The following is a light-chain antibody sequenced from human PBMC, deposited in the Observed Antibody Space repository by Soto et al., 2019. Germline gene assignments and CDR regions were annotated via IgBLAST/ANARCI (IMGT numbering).Light chain of an antibody. CDR2: DVT. CDR3: CSYADSYTLV. J-gene: IGLJ2*01. CDR1: SSDVGGYNS. V-gene: IGLV2-11*01. Sequence: QSALAQPRSVSGSPGQSVTISCSGTSSDVGGYNSVSWYQQFPGKAPKLMIYDVTKRPSGVPDRFSGSKSGNTAALTISGLQAEDEADYYCCSYADSYTLVFGGGTKLTVL.